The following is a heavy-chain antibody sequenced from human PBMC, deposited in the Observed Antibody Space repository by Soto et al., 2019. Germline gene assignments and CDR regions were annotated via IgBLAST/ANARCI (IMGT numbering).Heavy chain of an antibody. V-gene: IGHV3-23*01. CDR1: GFTFGSRA. CDR2: ISGSGVST. D-gene: IGHD3-22*01. J-gene: IGHJ4*02. CDR3: AKDYSYDSPGYKRFDY. Sequence: EVQLLVSGGDLVQPGGSLRLSCVASGFTFGSRAMSWVRQAPGEGLEWVSTISGSGVSTHYADSVKGRFTISRDNSKNTLYLQMNSPRADDTAVYYCAKDYSYDSPGYKRFDYWGQGTLVTVSS.